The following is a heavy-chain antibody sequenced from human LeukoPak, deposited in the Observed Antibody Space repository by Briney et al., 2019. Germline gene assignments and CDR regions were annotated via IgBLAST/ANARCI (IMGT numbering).Heavy chain of an antibody. V-gene: IGHV4-34*01. CDR3: ARGYSSGWYNWFDP. Sequence: PSETLSLTCAVYGGSFSGYYWSWIRQPPGKGLEWIGETNHSGSTNYNPSLKSRVTISVDTSKNQFSLKLSSVTAADTAVYYCARGYSSGWYNWFDPWGQGTLVTVSS. D-gene: IGHD6-19*01. CDR2: TNHSGST. CDR1: GGSFSGYY. J-gene: IGHJ5*02.